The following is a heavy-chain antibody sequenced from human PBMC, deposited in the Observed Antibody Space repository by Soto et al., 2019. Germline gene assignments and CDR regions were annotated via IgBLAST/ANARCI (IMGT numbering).Heavy chain of an antibody. CDR1: GGTFSSYA. CDR3: ASSTYCGGDCYEYYYYYYGMDV. Sequence: QVQLVQSGAEVKKPGSSVNVSCKASGGTFSSYAISWVRQAPGQGLEWMGGIIPIFGTANYAQKFQGRVTITADESTSTAYMELSSLRSEDTAVYYCASSTYCGGDCYEYYYYYYGMDVWGQGTTVTVSS. CDR2: IIPIFGTA. D-gene: IGHD2-21*02. V-gene: IGHV1-69*01. J-gene: IGHJ6*02.